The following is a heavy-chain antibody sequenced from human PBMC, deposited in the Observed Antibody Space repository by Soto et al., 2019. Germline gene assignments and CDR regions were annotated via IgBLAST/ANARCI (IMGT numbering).Heavy chain of an antibody. J-gene: IGHJ4*02. V-gene: IGHV5-51*01. D-gene: IGHD6-13*01. Sequence: GESLKISCKGSGYSFTSYWIGWVRQMPGKGLEWMGIIYPGDSDTRYSPSFQGQVTISADKSISTAYLQWSSLKASDTAMYYCARLSLSGYSSSWYFDYWGQGTLVTVSS. CDR3: ARLSLSGYSSSWYFDY. CDR2: IYPGDSDT. CDR1: GYSFTSYW.